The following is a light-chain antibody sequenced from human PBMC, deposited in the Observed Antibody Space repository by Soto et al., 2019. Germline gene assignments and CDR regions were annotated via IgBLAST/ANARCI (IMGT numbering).Light chain of an antibody. CDR1: QSVSTY. Sequence: IVLTQSPVTRSFSPGERATLSCRASQSVSTYLAWYQQKPGQAPRLLIYDAFKRATGIPARFSGSGSGTDFTLTISSLEPEDFAVYYCQQRSNWPSTFGGGTKVEIK. CDR2: DAF. CDR3: QQRSNWPST. J-gene: IGKJ4*01. V-gene: IGKV3-11*01.